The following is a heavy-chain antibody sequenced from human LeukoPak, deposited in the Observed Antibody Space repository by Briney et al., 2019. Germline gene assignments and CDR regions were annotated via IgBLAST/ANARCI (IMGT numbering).Heavy chain of an antibody. CDR1: GYTFTSYG. V-gene: IGHV1-18*04. J-gene: IGHJ5*02. Sequence: ASVKVSCKASGYTFTSYGISWVRQAPGHGLEWMGWISAYNGNTNYAQKLQGRVTMTTDTSTSTAYMELRSLRSDDTAVYYCARNYCSSTSCYPWFDPWGQGTLVTVSS. D-gene: IGHD2-2*01. CDR2: ISAYNGNT. CDR3: ARNYCSSTSCYPWFDP.